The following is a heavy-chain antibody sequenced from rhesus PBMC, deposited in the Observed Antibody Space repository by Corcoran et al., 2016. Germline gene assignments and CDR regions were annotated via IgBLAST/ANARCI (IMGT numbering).Heavy chain of an antibody. Sequence: EVQLVQSGAEVKKPGASVKISCKASGYTFTDYYLHWVRQATGKRLEWMGRGDAEDGEARHAQTFQDRVTITAETSTDTAYMELSSLRSEDTAVYYCATGSFDYWCQGVLVTVSS. V-gene: IGHV1-111*02. J-gene: IGHJ4*01. CDR3: ATGSFDY. CDR1: GYTFTDYY. CDR2: GDAEDGEA. D-gene: IGHD3-34*01.